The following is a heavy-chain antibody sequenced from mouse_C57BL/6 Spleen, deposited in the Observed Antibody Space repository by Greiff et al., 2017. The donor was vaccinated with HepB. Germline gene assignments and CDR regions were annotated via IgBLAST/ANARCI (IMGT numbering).Heavy chain of an antibody. Sequence: QVQLQQPGAELVMPGASVKLSCKASGYTFTSYWMHWVKQRPGQGLEWIGEIDPSASYTNYNQKFKGKSTLTVDKSSSTAYMQLSSLTSEDSAVYYCARGGTTGIDYAMGYWGQGTAVTVSS. V-gene: IGHV1-69*01. J-gene: IGHJ4*01. CDR3: ARGGTTGIDYAMGY. CDR1: GYTFTSYW. D-gene: IGHD1-1*01. CDR2: IDPSASYT.